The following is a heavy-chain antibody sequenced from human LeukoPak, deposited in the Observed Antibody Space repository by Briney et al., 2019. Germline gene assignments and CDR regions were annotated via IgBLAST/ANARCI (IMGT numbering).Heavy chain of an antibody. V-gene: IGHV4-31*03. CDR2: IYYSGST. CDR1: GGSISSGGYY. CDR3: TRDRGPYSGYDSYYFDY. D-gene: IGHD5-12*01. Sequence: SETLSLTCTVSGGSISSGGYYWSWIRQHPGKGLEWIGYIYYSGSTYYNPSLKSRVTISVDTSKNQFSLKLSSVTAADTAVYYCTRDRGPYSGYDSYYFDYWGQGTLVTVSS. J-gene: IGHJ4*02.